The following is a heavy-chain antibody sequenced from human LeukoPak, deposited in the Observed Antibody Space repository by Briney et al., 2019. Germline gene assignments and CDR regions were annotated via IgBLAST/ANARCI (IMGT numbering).Heavy chain of an antibody. V-gene: IGHV3-30*04. J-gene: IGHJ3*02. CDR2: ISYNGRSQ. D-gene: IGHD3-22*01. CDR3: ARGDYYYDSSGYFFDDAFDI. CDR1: GFTFSSYA. Sequence: GGSLRLSCSASGFTFSSYAMHWVRQAPGKGLEWVAVISYNGRSQNYADSVQGRFTISRDNSKNTLYLQMNSLRAEDTAVYYCARGDYYYDSSGYFFDDAFDIWGQGTMVTVSS.